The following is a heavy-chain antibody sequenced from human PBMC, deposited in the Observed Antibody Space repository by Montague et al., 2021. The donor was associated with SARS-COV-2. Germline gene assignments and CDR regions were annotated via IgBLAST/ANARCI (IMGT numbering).Heavy chain of an antibody. CDR2: ISWDGVNT. Sequence: SLRLSCSASGFTFDNYAMHWVRQAPGKGLEWVSLISWDGVNTYYADSVKGRFTISRDNSKNSLYLQMNSLRAEDTALYYCAKTEFWSGYYFDYWGQGTLVTVSS. J-gene: IGHJ4*02. CDR1: GFTFDNYA. V-gene: IGHV3-43D*04. CDR3: AKTEFWSGYYFDY. D-gene: IGHD3-3*01.